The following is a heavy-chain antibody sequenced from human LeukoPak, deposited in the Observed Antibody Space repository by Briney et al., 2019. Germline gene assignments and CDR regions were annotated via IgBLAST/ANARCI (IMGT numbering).Heavy chain of an antibody. Sequence: SETLSLTCAVYGGSFSGYYWSWIRQPAGKGLQWIGRISTSGNTDYNPSLRSRVSMSVDTSRNQFSLKLASVTAADTAVYYCVSDSFYDSGGYFYYWGQGTPVTVSS. D-gene: IGHD3-22*01. CDR1: GGSFSGYY. CDR2: ISTSGNT. J-gene: IGHJ4*02. CDR3: VSDSFYDSGGYFYY. V-gene: IGHV4-59*10.